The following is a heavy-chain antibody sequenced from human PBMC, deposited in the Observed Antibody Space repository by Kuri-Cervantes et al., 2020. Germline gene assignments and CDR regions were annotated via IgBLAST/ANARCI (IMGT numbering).Heavy chain of an antibody. V-gene: IGHV3-21*03. Sequence: ETLSLTCAASGFTFSSYSMNWVRQAPGKGLEWVSSISSSSSYIYYADSVKGRFTISRDNAKNSLYLQMNSLRAEDTAVYYCTRDVKYYYYDSSGYYMLNPWGQGTLVTVSS. CDR3: TRDVKYYYYDSSGYYMLNP. CDR1: GFTFSSYS. CDR2: ISSSSSYI. D-gene: IGHD3-22*01. J-gene: IGHJ5*02.